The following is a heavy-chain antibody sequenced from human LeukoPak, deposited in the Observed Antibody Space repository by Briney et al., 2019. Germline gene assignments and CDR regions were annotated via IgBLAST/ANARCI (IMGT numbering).Heavy chain of an antibody. V-gene: IGHV3-20*04. D-gene: IGHD3-10*01. CDR3: ARGDDSEAAREYFRH. CDR1: GFTFSSYA. Sequence: GGSLRLSCAASGFTFSSYAMSWVRQGPGKGLEWVSGISWNSGSIGYADSVKGRFTISRDNAKNSLYLQMNSLRAEDTAVYYCARGDDSEAAREYFRHWGQGTLVTVSS. CDR2: ISWNSGSI. J-gene: IGHJ1*01.